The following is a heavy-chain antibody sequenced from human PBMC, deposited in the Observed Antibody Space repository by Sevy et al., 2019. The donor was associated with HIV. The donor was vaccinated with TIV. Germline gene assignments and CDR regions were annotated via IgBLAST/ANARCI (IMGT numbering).Heavy chain of an antibody. D-gene: IGHD2-8*02. CDR3: AGDIELWWFRPNGMDV. J-gene: IGHJ6*02. V-gene: IGHV3-30*04. Sequence: GGSLRLSCAASGFTFSSYAMHWVRQAPGKGLEWVAVISYDGSNKYYADSVKGRFTISRDNSKNTLYLQMNSLRAEDPAVYYCAGDIELWWFRPNGMDVWGQGTTVTVSS. CDR2: ISYDGSNK. CDR1: GFTFSSYA.